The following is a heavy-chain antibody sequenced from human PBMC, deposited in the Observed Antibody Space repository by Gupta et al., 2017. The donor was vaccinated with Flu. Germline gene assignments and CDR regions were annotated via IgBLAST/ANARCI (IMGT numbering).Heavy chain of an antibody. D-gene: IGHD2-2*01. V-gene: IGHV3-30*18. CDR1: YGSYG. J-gene: IGHJ4*02. CDR2: ISYDGSNK. Sequence: YGSYGMHWVRQAPGKGLEWVAVISYDGSNKNHADSVKGRFTISRDNSKNTLYLQMNSLRAEDTAVYYCAKGNILLVPAAVEVDYFDYWGQGTLVTVSS. CDR3: AKGNILLVPAAVEVDYFDY.